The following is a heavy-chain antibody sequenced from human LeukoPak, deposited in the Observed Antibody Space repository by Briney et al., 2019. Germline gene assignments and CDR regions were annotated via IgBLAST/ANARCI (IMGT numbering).Heavy chain of an antibody. J-gene: IGHJ6*02. D-gene: IGHD3-22*01. CDR3: ARGRTYYYDTSGYYPSIYYGMDV. CDR1: GGSFSGYY. V-gene: IGHV4-34*01. CDR2: INHGEST. Sequence: SETLSLTCAVSGGSFSGYYWYWIRQPPGKGLEWIGEINHGESTNYNPSLKSRATLSVDTSKNQFSLKLTSVTAADTAVYYCARGRTYYYDTSGYYPSIYYGMDVWDQGTTVIVSS.